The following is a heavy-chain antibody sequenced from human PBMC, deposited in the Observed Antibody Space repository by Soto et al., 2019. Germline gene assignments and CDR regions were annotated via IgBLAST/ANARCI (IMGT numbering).Heavy chain of an antibody. Sequence: QVQLVQSGAEVKKPGSSVKVSCKASGGTFSSYAISWVRQAPGQGLEWMGGIIPISGTANYAQKFQGRVTITADESTSTAYMELXSLRSEDTAVYYCARSQGSSTSLEIYYYYYYGMDVWGQGTTVTVSS. CDR2: IIPISGTA. CDR1: GGTFSSYA. CDR3: ARSQGSSTSLEIYYYYYYGMDV. J-gene: IGHJ6*02. V-gene: IGHV1-69*01. D-gene: IGHD2-2*01.